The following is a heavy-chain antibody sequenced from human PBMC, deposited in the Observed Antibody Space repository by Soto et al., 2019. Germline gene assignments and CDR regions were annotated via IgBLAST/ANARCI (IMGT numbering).Heavy chain of an antibody. CDR1: GFTFSNYS. CDR2: INSSGNYT. Sequence: GGSLRLSCAASGFTFSNYSMNWVRQAPGKGLEWVSSINSSGNYTYYADSVKGRFTISRDNTKNSLYLQVNSLRAEDTAVYYCAREGVIGDAFDIWGQGTMVTVSS. V-gene: IGHV3-21*04. D-gene: IGHD2-21*01. J-gene: IGHJ3*02. CDR3: AREGVIGDAFDI.